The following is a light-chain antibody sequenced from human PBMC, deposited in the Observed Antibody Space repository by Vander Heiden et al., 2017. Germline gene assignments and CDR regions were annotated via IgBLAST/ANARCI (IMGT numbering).Light chain of an antibody. J-gene: IGKJ2*01. Sequence: DVVMTQSPLSLPVTLGQPASISCRYRQSLVFSDGNTYLNWFHQRPGQSPRRLIYKVSDRDSGVPDRFSGSGSGTDFTLKISRVEAEDVGVYFCMQGTHWPYTFGQGTKLEI. CDR1: QSLVFSDGNTY. CDR3: MQGTHWPYT. V-gene: IGKV2-30*01. CDR2: KVS.